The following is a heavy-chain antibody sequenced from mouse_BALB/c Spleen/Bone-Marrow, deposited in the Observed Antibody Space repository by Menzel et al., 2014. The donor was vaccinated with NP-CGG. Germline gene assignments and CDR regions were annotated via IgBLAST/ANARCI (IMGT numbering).Heavy chain of an antibody. D-gene: IGHD2-1*01. CDR3: VRHGYFDNYYYALDY. CDR2: IRSKSNNYAT. V-gene: IGHV10-1*02. CDR1: GFTFNTYA. J-gene: IGHJ4*01. Sequence: EVMLVESGGGLVQPKGSLKLSCAASGFTFNTYAMNWVRQAPGKGLEWVARIRSKSNNYATYYADSVKDRFTISRDDSQNMLYLQMNNLKTEDTAMYYCVRHGYFDNYYYALDYWGQGTSVTVSS.